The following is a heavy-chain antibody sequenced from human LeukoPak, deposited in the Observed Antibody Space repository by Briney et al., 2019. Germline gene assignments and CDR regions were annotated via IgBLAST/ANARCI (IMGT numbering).Heavy chain of an antibody. V-gene: IGHV4-4*07. D-gene: IGHD2-15*01. Sequence: SETLSLTCTVSGGSISANYWIWMRQSAGKGLEYIGRIYSSGSTNYNPSLKSRVTMSVDTSRKQFSLKLNSVTAADTAVYYCARRMKLAAKGDAFDIWGQGTMVTVSS. CDR1: GGSISANY. J-gene: IGHJ3*02. CDR3: ARRMKLAAKGDAFDI. CDR2: IYSSGST.